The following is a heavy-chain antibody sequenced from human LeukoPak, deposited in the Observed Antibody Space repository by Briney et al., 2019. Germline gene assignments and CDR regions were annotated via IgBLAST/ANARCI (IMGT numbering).Heavy chain of an antibody. D-gene: IGHD2-2*01. CDR1: GFTFSSYW. CDR2: IKQDGSEK. V-gene: IGHV3-7*01. Sequence: AGSLRLSCAASGFTFSSYWMSWVRQAAGKGLERVANIKQDGSEKYSEDSVKGRFTISRDNAKNSLYLQMNSLRAEDTAVYYCARENSHQLPYTLDYWGQGTLVTVSS. CDR3: ARENSHQLPYTLDY. J-gene: IGHJ4*02.